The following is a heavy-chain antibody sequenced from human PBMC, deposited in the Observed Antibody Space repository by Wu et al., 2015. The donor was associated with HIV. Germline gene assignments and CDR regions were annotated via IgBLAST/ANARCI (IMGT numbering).Heavy chain of an antibody. J-gene: IGHJ4*02. CDR2: ISAYNGNT. D-gene: IGHD3-22*01. V-gene: IGHV1-18*01. CDR1: GYTFTSYG. Sequence: QVQLVQSGAEVKKPGASVKVSCKASGYTFTSYGISWVRQAPGQGLEWMGWISAYNGNTNYPQKFQGRVTMTTDTSTSTAYMELRSLRSDDTAVYYCARTAYYYDSSGYKYYFDYWARERWSPSPQ. CDR3: ARTAYYYDSSGYKYYFDY.